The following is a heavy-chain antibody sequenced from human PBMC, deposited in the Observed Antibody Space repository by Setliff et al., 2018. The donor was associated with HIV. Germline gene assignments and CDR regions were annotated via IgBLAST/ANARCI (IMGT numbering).Heavy chain of an antibody. CDR1: GFTFSSYW. J-gene: IGHJ6*02. V-gene: IGHV3-74*01. D-gene: IGHD6-13*01. CDR3: ARDCRVGWVFTYGMDV. CDR2: IKPDGSST. Sequence: PGGSLRLSCAASGFTFSSYWMHWVRQAPGKGLVWVSRIKPDGSSTNYADSVKGRFTISRDNVKNTLYLQMNSLRAEDTAVYYCARDCRVGWVFTYGMDVWGQGTLVTVSS.